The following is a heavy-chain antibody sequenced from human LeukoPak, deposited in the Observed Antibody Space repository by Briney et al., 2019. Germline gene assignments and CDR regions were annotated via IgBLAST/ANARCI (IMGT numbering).Heavy chain of an antibody. CDR2: MNPNSGNT. J-gene: IGHJ5*02. CDR1: GYTFTSYD. D-gene: IGHD6-13*01. CDR3: ARLGYSSSWYMTATENWFDP. Sequence: GASVKVSCKASGYTFTSYDINWVRQATGQGLEWMGWMNPNSGNTGYAQKFQGRVTMTRNTSISTAYMELSSLRSEDTAVYYCARLGYSSSWYMTATENWFDPWGQGTLVTVSS. V-gene: IGHV1-8*01.